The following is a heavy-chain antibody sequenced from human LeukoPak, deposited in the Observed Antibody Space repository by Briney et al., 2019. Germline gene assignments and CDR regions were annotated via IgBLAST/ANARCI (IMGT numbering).Heavy chain of an antibody. CDR2: MNPNSGNT. V-gene: IGHV1-8*01. Sequence: ASVKVSCKASGYTFTSYDINWVRQATGQGLEWMGWMNPNSGNTGYAQKFQGRVTMTRNTSISTAYMELSSLRSEDTVVYYCARRPGGDFWSGYYTTYYYYMDVWGKGTTVTVSS. CDR3: ARRPGGDFWSGYYTTYYYYMDV. J-gene: IGHJ6*03. CDR1: GYTFTSYD. D-gene: IGHD3-3*01.